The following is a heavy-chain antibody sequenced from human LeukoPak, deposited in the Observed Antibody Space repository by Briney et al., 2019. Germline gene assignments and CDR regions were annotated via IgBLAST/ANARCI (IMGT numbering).Heavy chain of an antibody. CDR2: ISSNGGSA. CDR3: ARDAFDI. V-gene: IGHV3-64*01. Sequence: GRSLRLSCAASGFTFSSYAMDSVRQAPGKGLEYVSAISSNGGSAYYANSVKGRFTISRDNSKNTLYLQMGSLRAEDMAVYYCARDAFDIWGQGRMVTVSS. J-gene: IGHJ3*02. CDR1: GFTFSSYA.